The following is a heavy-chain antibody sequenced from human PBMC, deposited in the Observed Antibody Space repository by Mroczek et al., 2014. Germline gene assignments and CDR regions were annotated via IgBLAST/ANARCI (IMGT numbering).Heavy chain of an antibody. CDR2: IWYDGSNK. J-gene: IGHJ4*02. D-gene: IGHD2-2*01. V-gene: IGHV3-33*01. CDR1: DSPSVAMA. Sequence: QGHLEEVWGGVVQPRRSLETLLVQRLDSPSVAMACTGSGQAPGKGLEWVAVIWYDGSNKYYADSVKGQFTISRDNSKNTLYLQMNSLRAEDTAVYYCARDRIGYCSSTSCHSTDYWGQGTLVTVSS. CDR3: ARDRIGYCSSTSCHSTDY.